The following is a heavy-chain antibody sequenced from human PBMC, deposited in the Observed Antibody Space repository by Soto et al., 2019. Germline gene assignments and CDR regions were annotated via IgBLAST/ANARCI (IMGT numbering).Heavy chain of an antibody. CDR2: IDWDDDK. CDR1: GFSLSTSGMC. J-gene: IGHJ6*02. V-gene: IGHV2-70*01. CDR3: ARNSGYSSSWYYYGMDV. D-gene: IGHD6-13*01. Sequence: GPTLVNPTQTLTLTCTFSGFSLSTSGMCVSWIRQPPGKALEWLALIDWDDDKYYSTSLKTRLTISKDTSKNQVVLTMTNMDPVDTATYYCARNSGYSSSWYYYGMDVWGQGTTVTVSS.